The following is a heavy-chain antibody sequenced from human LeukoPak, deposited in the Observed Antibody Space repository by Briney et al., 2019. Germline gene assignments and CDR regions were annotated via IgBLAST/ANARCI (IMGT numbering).Heavy chain of an antibody. CDR1: GFTFSSYE. V-gene: IGHV3-48*03. Sequence: PGGSLRLSCAASGFTFSSYEMNWVRQAPGKGLEWVSSISRSATTIYYADSVKGRFTISRDNAKNSMYLQMNSLRAEDTAVYYCARDLGTTVTTYLDYWGQGTLVTVSS. CDR2: ISRSATTI. J-gene: IGHJ4*02. CDR3: ARDLGTTVTTYLDY. D-gene: IGHD4-17*01.